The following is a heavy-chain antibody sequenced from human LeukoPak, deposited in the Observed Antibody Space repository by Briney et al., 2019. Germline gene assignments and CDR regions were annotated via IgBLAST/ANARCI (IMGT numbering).Heavy chain of an antibody. CDR1: GGSFSGYY. CDR3: ARGARPNYYGSGSYRPFDY. V-gene: IGHV4-34*01. J-gene: IGHJ4*02. CDR2: INHSGST. Sequence: PSETLSLTCAVYGGSFSGYYWSWLRQPPGKGLDWIGEINHSGSTNYNPSLKSRVTISVDTSKNQFSLKLSSVTAADTAVYYCARGARPNYYGSGSYRPFDYWGQGTLVTVSS. D-gene: IGHD3-10*01.